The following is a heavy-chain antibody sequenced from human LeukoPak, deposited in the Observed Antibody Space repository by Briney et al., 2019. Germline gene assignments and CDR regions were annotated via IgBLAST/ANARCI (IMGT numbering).Heavy chain of an antibody. J-gene: IGHJ4*02. CDR2: IYTSGST. D-gene: IGHD3-9*01. Sequence: SETLSLTCTVSGGSISSGSYYWSWIRQPAGKGLEWIGRIYTSGSTNYNPSLKSRVTISVDTSKNQFSLKLSSVTAADTAVYYCARVLDYDILTGYYRGVYWGQGTLVTVSS. CDR1: GGSISSGSYY. CDR3: ARVLDYDILTGYYRGVY. V-gene: IGHV4-61*02.